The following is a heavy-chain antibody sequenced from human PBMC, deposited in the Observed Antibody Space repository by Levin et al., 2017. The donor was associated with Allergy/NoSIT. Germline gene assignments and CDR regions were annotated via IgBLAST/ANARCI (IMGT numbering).Heavy chain of an antibody. D-gene: IGHD4-17*01. CDR3: ARASYGDYGEFDY. CDR1: GFTFSSYE. V-gene: IGHV3-48*03. J-gene: IGHJ4*02. CDR2: ISSSGSTI. Sequence: GGSLRLSCAASGFTFSSYEMNWVRQAPGKGLEWVSYISSSGSTIYYADSVKGRFTISRDNAKNSLYLQMNSLRAEDTAVYYCARASYGDYGEFDYWGQGTLVTVSS.